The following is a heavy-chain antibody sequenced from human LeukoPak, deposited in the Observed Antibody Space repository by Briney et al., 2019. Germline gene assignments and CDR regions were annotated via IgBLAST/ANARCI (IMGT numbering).Heavy chain of an antibody. D-gene: IGHD6-13*01. V-gene: IGHV3-7*01. CDR1: GFTFSSYW. Sequence: GGSLRLSRAASGFTFSSYWMSWVRQAPGRGLEWVANIKQDGSEKYYVDSVKGRFTISRDNAKNSLYLQMNSLRAEDTAVYYCARPRGSWFAFDIWGQGTMVTVSS. CDR3: ARPRGSWFAFDI. J-gene: IGHJ3*02. CDR2: IKQDGSEK.